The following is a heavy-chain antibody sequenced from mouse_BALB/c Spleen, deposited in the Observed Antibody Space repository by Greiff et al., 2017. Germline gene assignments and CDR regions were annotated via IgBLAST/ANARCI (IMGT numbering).Heavy chain of an antibody. J-gene: IGHJ2*01. Sequence: EVKLMESGGGLVQPGGSLRLSCATSGFTFTDYYMSWVRQPPGKALEWLGFIRNKANGYTTEYSASVKGRFTISRDNSQSILYLQMNTLRAEDSATYYCARDLTGGYWGQGTTLTVSS. CDR2: IRNKANGYTT. V-gene: IGHV7-3*02. D-gene: IGHD4-1*01. CDR1: GFTFTDYY. CDR3: ARDLTGGY.